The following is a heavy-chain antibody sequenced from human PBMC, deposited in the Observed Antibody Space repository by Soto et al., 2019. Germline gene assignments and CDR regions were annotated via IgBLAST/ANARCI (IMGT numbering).Heavy chain of an antibody. CDR3: ARDPDSRGYSYFDY. Sequence: QVQLQESGPGLVKPSETLSLTCTISGGSISNFHWSWIRQPPGKALAWLGYSYNNGSTKYSPSLKSRRTISVDTSKNQFSLKLSSVTAADTAMYYCARDPDSRGYSYFDYWGQGNLVTVSS. CDR1: GGSISNFH. V-gene: IGHV4-59*01. J-gene: IGHJ4*02. D-gene: IGHD3-22*01. CDR2: SYNNGST.